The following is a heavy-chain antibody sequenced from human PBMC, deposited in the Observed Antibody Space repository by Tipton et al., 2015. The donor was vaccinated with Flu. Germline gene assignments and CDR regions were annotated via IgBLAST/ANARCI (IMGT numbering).Heavy chain of an antibody. V-gene: IGHV4-39*07. D-gene: IGHD5-24*01. CDR1: GGSISSSSYY. CDR2: ICYSGST. J-gene: IGHJ3*02. CDR3: ARFSREDAFDI. Sequence: TLSLTCTVSGGSISSSSYYWGWIRQPPGKGLEWIGSICYSGSTYYNPSLKSRVTISVDTSKNQFSLKLSSVTAADTAVYYCARFSREDAFDIWGQGTMVTVSS.